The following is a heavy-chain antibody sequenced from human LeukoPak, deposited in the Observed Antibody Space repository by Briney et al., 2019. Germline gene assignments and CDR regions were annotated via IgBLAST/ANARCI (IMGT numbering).Heavy chain of an antibody. D-gene: IGHD3-9*01. Sequence: PSETLSLTCTVSGGSISSYYWSWIRQPAGKGLEWIGRIYTSGSTNYNPSLKSRVTMSVDTSKNQFSLKLSSVTAADTAVYYCARAPGYYDIPTRQNAFDIWGQGTMVTVSS. CDR3: ARAPGYYDIPTRQNAFDI. J-gene: IGHJ3*02. V-gene: IGHV4-4*07. CDR1: GGSISSYY. CDR2: IYTSGST.